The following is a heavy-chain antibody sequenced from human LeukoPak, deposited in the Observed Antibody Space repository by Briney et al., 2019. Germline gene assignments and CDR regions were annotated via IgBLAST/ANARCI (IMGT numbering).Heavy chain of an antibody. CDR3: ARDDFYDGGGRNWFDL. Sequence: SETLSLTCTVSRVSVSDYFWTWVRQPAGKGLEWIGRIHSSGRANTNPSLRSRLTMSVDTSKNQYSLRLRSVTAADTAIYYCARDDFYDGGGRNWFDLWGQGARVTVSS. V-gene: IGHV4-4*07. D-gene: IGHD3-22*01. CDR1: RVSVSDYF. J-gene: IGHJ5*02. CDR2: IHSSGRA.